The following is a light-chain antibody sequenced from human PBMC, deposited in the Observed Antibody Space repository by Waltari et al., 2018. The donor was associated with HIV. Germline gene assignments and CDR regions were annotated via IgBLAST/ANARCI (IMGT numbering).Light chain of an antibody. CDR3: QSYGSSNWV. J-gene: IGLJ3*02. V-gene: IGLV6-57*01. CDR2: EDN. Sequence: NFMLTQPHSVSESPGQTVTISCTRSRGSIATNYVQWYPQRPGSSPTTVIYEDNQRPSGVPDRFSGSIDSSSNSASLTISGLKTEDEADYYCQSYGSSNWVFGGGTKLTVL. CDR1: RGSIATNY.